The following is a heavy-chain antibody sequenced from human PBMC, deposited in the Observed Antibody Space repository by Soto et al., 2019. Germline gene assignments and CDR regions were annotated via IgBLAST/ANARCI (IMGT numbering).Heavy chain of an antibody. J-gene: IGHJ4*02. CDR3: ARDGQWLPRDGRRSSYYFDY. CDR2: IWYAGGNK. CDR1: GFNFSSYV. Sequence: QVQLVESGGGVVQPGRPLRLSCAASGFNFSSYVMHWVRQAPGTGLEWVAVIWYAGGNKYYADSVKCRFTISRDNSKNTLYLQMNSLRAEDTAVYYCARDGQWLPRDGRRSSYYFDYWGQGTLVTVSS. D-gene: IGHD6-19*01. V-gene: IGHV3-33*01.